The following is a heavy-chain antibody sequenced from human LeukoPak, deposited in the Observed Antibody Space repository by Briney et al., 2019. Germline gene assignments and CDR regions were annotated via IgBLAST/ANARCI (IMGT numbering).Heavy chain of an antibody. CDR1: GCTVSSNY. CDR2: IYSGGST. Sequence: GGSLRLSCAASGCTVSSNYMSWVRQAPGKGLEWVSVIYSGGSTYYADSVKGRFTISRDNSKNTLYLQMNSLRAEDTAVYYCARVDYGDYGFDYWGQGTLVTVSS. CDR3: ARVDYGDYGFDY. J-gene: IGHJ4*02. D-gene: IGHD4-17*01. V-gene: IGHV3-66*01.